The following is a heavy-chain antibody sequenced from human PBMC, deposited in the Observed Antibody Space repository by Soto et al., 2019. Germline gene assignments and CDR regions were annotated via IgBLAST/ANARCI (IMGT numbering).Heavy chain of an antibody. D-gene: IGHD1-1*01. CDR1: GGSLSDSY. CDR3: ARGRTAIATRWFDS. Sequence: PSETLSLTCAVFGGSLSDSYWSWIRQSPEKGLEWIGEITNSGSTYYNPSLKSRVTISGDTSKNQFSLEVRSVTAADTAVYFCARGRTAIATRWFDSWGQGTLVTVSS. CDR2: ITNSGST. V-gene: IGHV4-34*01. J-gene: IGHJ5*01.